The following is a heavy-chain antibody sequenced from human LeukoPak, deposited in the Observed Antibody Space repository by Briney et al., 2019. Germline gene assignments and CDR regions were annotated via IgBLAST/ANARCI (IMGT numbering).Heavy chain of an antibody. V-gene: IGHV1-46*01. CDR2: INPSGSST. J-gene: IGHJ3*02. CDR1: GYTFTSHY. Sequence: ASVKVSCKASGYTFTSHYMHWVRQAPGQGLEWMGIINPSGSSTSYAQKFQGRVTMTRDTSTSTVYMELSSLRSEDTAVYYCARGDEPNYYDSSGAFDIWGQGTMVTVSS. CDR3: ARGDEPNYYDSSGAFDI. D-gene: IGHD3-22*01.